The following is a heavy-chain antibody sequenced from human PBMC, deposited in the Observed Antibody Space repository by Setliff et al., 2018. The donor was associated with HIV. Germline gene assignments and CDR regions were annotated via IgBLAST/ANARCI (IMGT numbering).Heavy chain of an antibody. Sequence: QPGGSLRLSCAASGFTFSNYAMSWVRQAPGEGLEWVSAILSTGERTFYADSVKGRCTISRDNSKNTVYLQMNSLRAEDTAEYYCAKELAASGLGYFDSWGRGILVTVS. CDR3: AKELAASGLGYFDS. J-gene: IGHJ4*02. CDR2: ILSTGERT. D-gene: IGHD3-22*01. CDR1: GFTFSNYA. V-gene: IGHV3-23*01.